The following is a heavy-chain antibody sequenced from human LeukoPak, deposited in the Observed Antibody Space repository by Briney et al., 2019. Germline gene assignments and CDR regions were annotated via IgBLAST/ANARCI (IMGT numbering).Heavy chain of an antibody. D-gene: IGHD3-10*01. CDR3: AKDHYYYGSGIYFMHYFDY. V-gene: IGHV3-11*05. Sequence: GGSLRLSCAASGFTFSDYYMSWVRQAPGKGLEWVSYISSTSTYTNYADSVKGRFTISRDNAKNSLYLQMNSLRAEDTAVYYCAKDHYYYGSGIYFMHYFDYWGQGTLVTVSS. CDR2: ISSTSTYT. CDR1: GFTFSDYY. J-gene: IGHJ4*02.